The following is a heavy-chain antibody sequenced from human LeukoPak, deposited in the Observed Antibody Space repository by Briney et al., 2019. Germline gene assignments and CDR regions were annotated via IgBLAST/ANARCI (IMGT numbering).Heavy chain of an antibody. CDR1: GGSISSGGYY. CDR3: AREHLMGDRYSSGWWS. V-gene: IGHV4-31*03. CDR2: IYYSGST. D-gene: IGHD6-19*01. Sequence: PSETLSLTCTVSGGSISSGGYYWSWIRQHPGKGLEWIGYIYYSGSTYYNPSLKSRVTISVDASKNQFSLKLSSVTAEDTAVYYCAREHLMGDRYSSGWWSWGQGTLVTVSS. J-gene: IGHJ4*02.